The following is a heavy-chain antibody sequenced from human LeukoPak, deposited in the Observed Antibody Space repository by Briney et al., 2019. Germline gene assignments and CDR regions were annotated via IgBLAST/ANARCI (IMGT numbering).Heavy chain of an antibody. CDR2: VNLQGST. V-gene: IGHV4-4*02. Sequence: NPSETLSLTCGVSGGSITNTNYWTWVRQPPGKGLEWIGEVNLQGSTNYNPSLMGRVAIAVDTSENHISLQLTSVTAADTAVYYCASSFYYDSRDYWGQGTLVTVSS. CDR3: ASSFYYDSRDY. D-gene: IGHD3-22*01. CDR1: GGSITNTNY. J-gene: IGHJ4*02.